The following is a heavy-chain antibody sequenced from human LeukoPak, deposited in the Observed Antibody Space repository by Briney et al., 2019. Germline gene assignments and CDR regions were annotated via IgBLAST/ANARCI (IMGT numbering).Heavy chain of an antibody. D-gene: IGHD3-16*01. CDR3: AITKGEETYSSAFDY. J-gene: IGHJ4*02. CDR2: IYYSGST. V-gene: IGHV4-59*01. Sequence: PSETLSLTCTVSGGSISSYYWSWIRQPPGKGLEWIGYIYYSGSTNYNPSLKSRVTISVDTSKNQFSLKLSSVTAADTAVYYCAITKGEETYSSAFDYWGQGTLVTVSS. CDR1: GGSISSYY.